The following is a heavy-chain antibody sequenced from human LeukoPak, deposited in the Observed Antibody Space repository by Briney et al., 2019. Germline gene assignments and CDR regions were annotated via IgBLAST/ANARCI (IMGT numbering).Heavy chain of an antibody. Sequence: SETLSLTCTVSGGSIRSYYWSWIRQPPGKGLEWIGYIYYSGNTNYNPSLKSRVTMSVDTSRNQFSLRLSSVTAADTAVYYCARGSTRPDYWGQGTLVTVSS. V-gene: IGHV4-59*01. CDR3: ARGSTRPDY. J-gene: IGHJ4*02. CDR2: IYYSGNT. CDR1: GGSIRSYY. D-gene: IGHD2-2*01.